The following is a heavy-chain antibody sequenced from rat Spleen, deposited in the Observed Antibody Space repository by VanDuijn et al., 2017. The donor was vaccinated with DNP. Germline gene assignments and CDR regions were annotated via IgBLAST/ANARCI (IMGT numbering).Heavy chain of an antibody. J-gene: IGHJ2*01. V-gene: IGHV3-1*01. CDR2: ISYRVTT. CDR3: ARWVELGYFDY. Sequence: EVQLQESGPGLVKPPQSLSLTCSVPGYSITSNYWGWIRTFPGNKMEYVGHISYRVTTHYNPSLKSRIPITRTTSRDKFFLRLNSLATEDTATYYCARWVELGYFDYWSQGVMVTGSS. CDR1: GYSITSNY. D-gene: IGHD4-2*01.